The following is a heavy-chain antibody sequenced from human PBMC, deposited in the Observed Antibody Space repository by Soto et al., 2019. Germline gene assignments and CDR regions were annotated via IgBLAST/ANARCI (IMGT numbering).Heavy chain of an antibody. J-gene: IGHJ4*02. CDR3: ASGGHLDY. CDR2: INEDGSDK. Sequence: PXGSLGLSCAVSGLTFRNFWMSWVRQAPGKGLEWVANINEDGSDKYFVDSVRGRFAISRDNAKNSLYLEMNSLRVEDTAVYYCASGGHLDYWGQGTLVTVSS. CDR1: GLTFRNFW. D-gene: IGHD3-10*01. V-gene: IGHV3-7*01.